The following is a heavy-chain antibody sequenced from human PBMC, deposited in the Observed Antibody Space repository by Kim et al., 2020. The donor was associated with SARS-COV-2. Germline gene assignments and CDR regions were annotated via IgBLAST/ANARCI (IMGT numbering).Heavy chain of an antibody. CDR1: GFTFSSYA. Sequence: GGSLRLSCAASGFTFSSYAMSWVRQAPGKGLEWVSAISGSGGSTYYADSVKGRFTISRDNSKNTLYLQMNSLRAEDTAVYYCAKDLDSGPYLLGGDFWSGYYPDYYYYGMDVWGQGTTVTVSS. D-gene: IGHD3-3*01. V-gene: IGHV3-23*01. CDR3: AKDLDSGPYLLGGDFWSGYYPDYYYYGMDV. J-gene: IGHJ6*02. CDR2: ISGSGGST.